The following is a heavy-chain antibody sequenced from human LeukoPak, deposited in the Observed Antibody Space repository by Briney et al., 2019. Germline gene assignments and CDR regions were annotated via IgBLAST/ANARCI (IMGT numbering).Heavy chain of an antibody. CDR3: ARHIAPIIVGATGWFDP. CDR2: IYYSGST. D-gene: IGHD1-26*01. V-gene: IGHV4-39*01. CDR1: GGSISSSSYY. J-gene: IGHJ5*02. Sequence: PSETLSPTCTVSGGSISSSSYYWGWIRQPPGKGLEWIGSIYYSGSTYYNPSLKSRVTISVDTSKNQFSLKLSSVTAADTAVYYCARHIAPIIVGATGWFDPWGQGTLVTVSS.